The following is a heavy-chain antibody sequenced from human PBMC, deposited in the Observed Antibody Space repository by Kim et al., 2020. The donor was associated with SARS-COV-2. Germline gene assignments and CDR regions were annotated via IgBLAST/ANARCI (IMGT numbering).Heavy chain of an antibody. CDR1: GFTFSSYG. CDR3: AKDGGVGSTTDLDY. D-gene: IGHD3-16*01. CDR2: IRDDGSNK. Sequence: GGSLRLSCAASGFTFSSYGMHWVRQAPGKGLEWVAAIRDDGSNKYYADSVKGRFTISRDNSKNTMYLQMNSLRAEDTAVYYCAKDGGVGSTTDLDYWGQGTLVTVSS. J-gene: IGHJ4*02. V-gene: IGHV3-33*06.